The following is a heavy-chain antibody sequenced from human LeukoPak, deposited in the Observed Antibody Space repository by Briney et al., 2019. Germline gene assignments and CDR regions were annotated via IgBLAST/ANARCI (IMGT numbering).Heavy chain of an antibody. V-gene: IGHV3-33*01. J-gene: IGHJ3*02. D-gene: IGHD1-14*01. CDR3: AREETGAFDT. CDR1: GFTFSSYG. Sequence: GGSLRLSCVSSGFTFSSYGMHWVRQAPDKGLEWVALIWYDGSKNYYADSVKGRLTISRDNSNNTLYLQMNRLRAEDTAVYYCAREETGAFDTWGPGTMVTVSS. CDR2: IWYDGSKN.